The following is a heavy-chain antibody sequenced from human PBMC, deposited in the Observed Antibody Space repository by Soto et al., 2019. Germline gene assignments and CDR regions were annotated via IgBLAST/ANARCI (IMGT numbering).Heavy chain of an antibody. D-gene: IGHD3-10*02. J-gene: IGHJ6*02. Sequence: PSETLSLTCAVYGGSFRGYYWSWIRQPPGKGLEWIGEINHSGSTNYNPSLKSRVTISVDKSKNQFSLKLSSVTAADTAVYYCASVRGGYYYAMDVWGQGTTVTSP. CDR3: ASVRGGYYYAMDV. V-gene: IGHV4-34*01. CDR2: INHSGST. CDR1: GGSFRGYY.